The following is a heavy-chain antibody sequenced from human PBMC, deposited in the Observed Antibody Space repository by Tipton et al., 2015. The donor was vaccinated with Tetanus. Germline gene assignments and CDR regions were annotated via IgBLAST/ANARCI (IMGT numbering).Heavy chain of an antibody. CDR1: GFSFEDYG. J-gene: IGHJ6*02. D-gene: IGHD6-13*01. CDR2: IKWNGEST. V-gene: IGHV3-20*04. CDR3: AGPLRGITSGWSPGYYGMDV. Sequence: SLRLSCEASGFSFEDYGMSWVRQVPGKGLEWVSGIKWNGESTAYADSVKGRFTISRDNARNSVSLHMNSLRLADTAVYYCAGPLRGITSGWSPGYYGMDVWGQGTTVTVSS.